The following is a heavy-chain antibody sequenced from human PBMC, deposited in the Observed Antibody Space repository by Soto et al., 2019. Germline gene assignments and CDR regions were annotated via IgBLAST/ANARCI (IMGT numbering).Heavy chain of an antibody. Sequence: ASVKVSCKASGYTFTGYYMHWVRQAPGQGLEWMGWINPNSGGTNYAQKFQGWVTMTRDTSISTAYMELSRLRSDDTAVYYCAILDIVATDYGMDVWGQGTTVTVSS. D-gene: IGHD5-12*01. CDR1: GYTFTGYY. CDR3: AILDIVATDYGMDV. J-gene: IGHJ6*02. V-gene: IGHV1-2*04. CDR2: INPNSGGT.